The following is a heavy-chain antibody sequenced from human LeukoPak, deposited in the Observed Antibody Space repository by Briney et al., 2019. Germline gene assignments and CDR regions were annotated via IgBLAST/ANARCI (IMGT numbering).Heavy chain of an antibody. D-gene: IGHD4-17*01. CDR2: INGRGDST. CDR3: AKERQTGDYFTSDF. J-gene: IGHJ4*02. V-gene: IGHV3-23*01. CDR1: GFSFSTYT. Sequence: PGRSLRLSCAASGFSFSTYTMNWVRQAPGKGLEWVSAINGRGDSTSYADSVKGQFTISRDNSKSTVYLQMNSLRADDTAVYYCAKERQTGDYFTSDFWGQGTLVTVSS.